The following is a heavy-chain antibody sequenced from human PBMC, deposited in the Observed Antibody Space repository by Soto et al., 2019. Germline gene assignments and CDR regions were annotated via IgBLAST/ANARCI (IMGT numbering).Heavy chain of an antibody. V-gene: IGHV1-18*04. CDR1: GYTFTSYG. CDR2: ITTFNGNT. D-gene: IGHD3-22*01. Sequence: ASVKVSCKASGYTFTSYGISWMRQAPGQGLEWMGWITTFNGNTNYAKKFQERVTMTADTSTSTVYMELRSLRYDDTAVYFCATLPPYYFDTSGYFLEDWGQGTLVTVSS. J-gene: IGHJ4*02. CDR3: ATLPPYYFDTSGYFLED.